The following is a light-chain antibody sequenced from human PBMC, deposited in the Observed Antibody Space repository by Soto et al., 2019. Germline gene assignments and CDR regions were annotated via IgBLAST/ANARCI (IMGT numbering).Light chain of an antibody. CDR3: KQYDNSPLT. J-gene: IGKJ4*01. CDR2: GAS. CDR1: QSVSSSY. V-gene: IGKV3-20*01. Sequence: EIVMTQSPGTLSLSPGERATLSCRASQSVSSSYLAWYQQKPGQAPRLLIYGASNRATGIQDRFSGGGSGTDFTLTISRLEPEDFAVYYCKQYDNSPLTFGGGTKVDIK.